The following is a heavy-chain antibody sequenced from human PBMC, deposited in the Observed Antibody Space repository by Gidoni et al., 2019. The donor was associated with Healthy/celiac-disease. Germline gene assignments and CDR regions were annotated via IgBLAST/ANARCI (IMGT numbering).Heavy chain of an antibody. Sequence: EVQLVESGGGLVKPGGSLRLSCAASGLTFSSYSLNWVRQAPGKGREGVSSIISSSSYIYYADSVKGRFTISRDNAKNSLYLQMNSLRAEDTAVYYCARGHLIGDSSGYYYYSRAGGWFDPWGQGTLVTVSS. CDR2: IISSSSYI. D-gene: IGHD3-22*01. V-gene: IGHV3-21*01. CDR3: ARGHLIGDSSGYYYYSRAGGWFDP. J-gene: IGHJ5*02. CDR1: GLTFSSYS.